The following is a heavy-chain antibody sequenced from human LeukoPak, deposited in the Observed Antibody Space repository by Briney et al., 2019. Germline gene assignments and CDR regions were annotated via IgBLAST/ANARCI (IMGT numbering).Heavy chain of an antibody. CDR3: AKETNGDYRQYYFDY. D-gene: IGHD4-17*01. Sequence: GGSLRLSCAASGFTFSSYGMHWDRQAPGKGLEWVAVISYDGSNKYYADSVKGRFTISRGNSKNTMYLQMNSLRAEDTAVYYCAKETNGDYRQYYFDYWGQGTLVTVSS. CDR2: ISYDGSNK. CDR1: GFTFSSYG. J-gene: IGHJ4*02. V-gene: IGHV3-30*18.